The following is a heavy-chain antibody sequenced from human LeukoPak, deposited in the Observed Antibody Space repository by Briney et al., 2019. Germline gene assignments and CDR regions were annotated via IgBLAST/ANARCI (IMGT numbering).Heavy chain of an antibody. D-gene: IGHD6-19*01. CDR1: GFTFSSYS. CDR2: ISGSGRPI. Sequence: PGGSLRLSCAASGFTFSSYSMNWVRQAPGKGREWVSYISGSGRPIYYADSVKGRFTISRDNAKHSLYLQMNSLRDEDTAVYYCARDLAQEGQWLGYWGQGTLVTVSS. V-gene: IGHV3-48*02. CDR3: ARDLAQEGQWLGY. J-gene: IGHJ4*02.